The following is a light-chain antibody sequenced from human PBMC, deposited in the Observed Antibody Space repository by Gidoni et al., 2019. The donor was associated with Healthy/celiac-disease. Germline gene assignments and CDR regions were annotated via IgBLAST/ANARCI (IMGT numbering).Light chain of an antibody. Sequence: IVLTQSPGTLSLSPGERATLSCRASQSVSSSYLAWYQQKPGQAPRLLIYGASSRATGIPDRFSGRGSGTDFTLTISRLEPEDVAVYYCQQYGSSPWTFGQGTKVEIK. CDR2: GAS. V-gene: IGKV3-20*01. CDR3: QQYGSSPWT. CDR1: QSVSSSY. J-gene: IGKJ1*01.